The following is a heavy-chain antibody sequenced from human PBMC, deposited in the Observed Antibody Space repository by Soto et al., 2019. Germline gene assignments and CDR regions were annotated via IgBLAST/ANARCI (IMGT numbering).Heavy chain of an antibody. D-gene: IGHD3-16*02. CDR2: IYYSGST. Sequence: SETLSLTCTVSGGSVSSGSYYWVWIRRAPWKGLEWIGYIYYSGSTNYNPSLKSRVTISVDTSKNQFSLKLSSVTAADTAVYYCARVRYDYVWGSYRGLDYWGQGTLVTVSS. CDR3: ARVRYDYVWGSYRGLDY. CDR1: GGSVSSGSYY. J-gene: IGHJ4*02. V-gene: IGHV4-61*01.